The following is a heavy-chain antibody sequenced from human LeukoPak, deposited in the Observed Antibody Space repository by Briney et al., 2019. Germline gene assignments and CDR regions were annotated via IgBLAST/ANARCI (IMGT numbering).Heavy chain of an antibody. J-gene: IGHJ4*02. CDR2: IYHDGGI. Sequence: SQTLSLTCTVSGGSITSGGYYWTWIRQFPGKGLEWIGFIYHDGGIYCNPSLKSRVTISVDTSNIQFSLKLTSVTAADTAVYYCARERGDTAMFRFIDCWGQGTLVTVSS. CDR3: ARERGDTAMFRFIDC. CDR1: GGSITSGGYY. V-gene: IGHV4-31*03. D-gene: IGHD5-18*01.